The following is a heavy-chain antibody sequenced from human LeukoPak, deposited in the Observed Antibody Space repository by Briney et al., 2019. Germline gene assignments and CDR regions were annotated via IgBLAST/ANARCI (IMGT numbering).Heavy chain of an antibody. J-gene: IGHJ5*02. D-gene: IGHD2-15*01. CDR2: IYYSGST. V-gene: IGHV4-59*01. CDR3: ARDNIDCSGGSCHNWFDP. Sequence: SETLSLTCTVSGGSISSYYWSWIRQPPGKGLEWIGYIYYSGSTNYNPSLKSRVTISVDTSKNQFSLKLSSVTAADTAVYYCARDNIDCSGGSCHNWFDPWGQGTLVTVSS. CDR1: GGSISSYY.